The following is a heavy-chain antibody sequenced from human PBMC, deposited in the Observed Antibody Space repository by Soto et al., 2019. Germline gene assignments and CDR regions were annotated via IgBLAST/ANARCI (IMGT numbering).Heavy chain of an antibody. CDR1: GFSFDDFA. D-gene: IGHD3-3*01. CDR3: AKERVRFLDA. CDR2: ITWNSVST. J-gene: IGHJ5*02. V-gene: IGHV3-9*01. Sequence: QLVESGGGLVPPGGSLRLSCVASGFSFDDFAMHWVRQAPGKGLEWISGITWNSVSTDYANSVKGRFTVSRDNAKNSLYLQMSSLTTEDTALYFCAKERVRFLDAWGQGTLVTVSS.